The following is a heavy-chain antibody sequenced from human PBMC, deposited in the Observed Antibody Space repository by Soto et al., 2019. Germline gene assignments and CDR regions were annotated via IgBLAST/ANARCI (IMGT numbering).Heavy chain of an antibody. CDR2: INSDGSST. V-gene: IGHV3-74*01. CDR3: AIRASYYDSSGYFDY. J-gene: IGHJ4*02. CDR1: GFTFSSYW. D-gene: IGHD3-22*01. Sequence: HPGGSLKLSCAASGFTFSSYWMHWVRQAPGKGLVWVSRINSDGSSTSYADSVKGRFTISRDNAKNTLYLQMNSLRAEDTAVYYCAIRASYYDSSGYFDYCGQGTLVTVSS.